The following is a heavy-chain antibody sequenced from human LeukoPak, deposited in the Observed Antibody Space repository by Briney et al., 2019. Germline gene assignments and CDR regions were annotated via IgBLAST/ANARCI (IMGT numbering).Heavy chain of an antibody. D-gene: IGHD3-22*01. V-gene: IGHV1-18*01. Sequence: ASVKVSCKASGYTFTRYGFSWVRQAPGQGLEWMGWISVYSGKTNYAQKLQGRVTMTTDTSTSTAYMELRSLRSDDTAIYYCVRSLHYYDNSGLFIQYWGQGTLVTVSP. CDR2: ISVYSGKT. CDR3: VRSLHYYDNSGLFIQY. CDR1: GYTFTRYG. J-gene: IGHJ1*01.